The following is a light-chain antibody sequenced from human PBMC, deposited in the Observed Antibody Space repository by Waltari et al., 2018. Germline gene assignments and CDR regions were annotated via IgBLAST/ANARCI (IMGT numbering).Light chain of an antibody. V-gene: IGLV1-47*01. CDR1: RSTIGKSF. CDR3: AAWDDSLSGRV. J-gene: IGLJ3*02. Sequence: QPVLTQPPSASGTPGQTVTISCSGSRSTIGKSFVKWYQQFPGTAPKILIFNNKNRPSGVPGRFSGSKSGTSASLAISGLRSEDEADYYCAAWDDSLSGRVFGGGTKLTV. CDR2: NNK.